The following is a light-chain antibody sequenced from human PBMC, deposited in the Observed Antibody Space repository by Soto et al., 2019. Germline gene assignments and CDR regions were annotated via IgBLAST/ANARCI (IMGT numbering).Light chain of an antibody. J-gene: IGKJ1*01. V-gene: IGKV3-11*01. CDR1: QSVSNY. CDR3: QHRRNLPWT. CDR2: DAS. Sequence: EIVLTQSPATLFLSPGERATLSCRASQSVSNYLTWYQQKPGQAPRLLIYDASKRATGLPARFSGSGSGTDFTLTISSLEPEDFAVSYGQHRRNLPWTFGQGPKVEIK.